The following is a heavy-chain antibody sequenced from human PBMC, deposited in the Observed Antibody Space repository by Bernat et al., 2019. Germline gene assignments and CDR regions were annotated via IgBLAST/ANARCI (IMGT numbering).Heavy chain of an antibody. CDR3: ARDRWAGWEYGMDV. CDR2: IIPILGIA. Sequence: QVQLVQSGAEVKKPGSSVKVSCKASGGTFSSYTISWVRQAPGQGLEWMGRIIPILGIANYAQKFQGRVTITADKSTSTACMELSSLRSEDTAVYYCARDRWAGWEYGMDVWGQGTTVTVSS. J-gene: IGHJ6*02. CDR1: GGTFSSYT. V-gene: IGHV1-69*08. D-gene: IGHD1-26*01.